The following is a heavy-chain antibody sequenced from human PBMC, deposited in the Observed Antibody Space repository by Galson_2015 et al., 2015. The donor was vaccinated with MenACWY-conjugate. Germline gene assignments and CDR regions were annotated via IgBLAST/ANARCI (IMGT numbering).Heavy chain of an antibody. Sequence: SLRLSCAASGFTFSLYWMTWVRQAPGKGLEWVANIKEEGSETYYIDSVTGRFIISRDNAKKSLDLQMNSLRAEDTAVYYCARIPVGDSYFDFWGQGTLVTVSS. J-gene: IGHJ4*02. CDR1: GFTFSLYW. CDR3: ARIPVGDSYFDF. V-gene: IGHV3-7*04. D-gene: IGHD2-21*02. CDR2: IKEEGSET.